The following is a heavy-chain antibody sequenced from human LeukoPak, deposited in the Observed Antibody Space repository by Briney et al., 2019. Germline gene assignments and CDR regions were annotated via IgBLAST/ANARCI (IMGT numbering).Heavy chain of an antibody. CDR2: IYYSGST. CDR3: ARVACSSTSCHHYYYYYMDV. Sequence: PSETLSLTCTVSGVSISSSSYYWGWIRQPPVTGLAWIGSIYYSGSTYYNPSLKSRVTISVDTSKNQFSLKLSSVTAADTAVYYCARVACSSTSCHHYYYYYMDVWGKGTTVTVSS. D-gene: IGHD2-2*01. J-gene: IGHJ6*03. V-gene: IGHV4-39*07. CDR1: GVSISSSSYY.